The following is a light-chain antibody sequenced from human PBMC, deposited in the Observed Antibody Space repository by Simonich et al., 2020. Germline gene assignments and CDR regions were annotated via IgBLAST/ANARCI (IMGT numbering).Light chain of an antibody. CDR2: EAS. V-gene: IGKV1-5*03. CDR3: QQYNSYYT. CDR1: QSISSW. Sequence: DIQMTQSPSTLSASVGDRVTITCRASQSISSWLAWYQQKPGKAPKLLIYEASSLASGVPPRFSGSGSGTEFTLTISSLQPDDFAPYYCQQYNSYYTFGQGTKLEIK. J-gene: IGKJ2*01.